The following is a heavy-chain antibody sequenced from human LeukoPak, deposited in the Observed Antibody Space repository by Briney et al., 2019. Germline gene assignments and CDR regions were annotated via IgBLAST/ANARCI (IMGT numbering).Heavy chain of an antibody. D-gene: IGHD3-16*02. CDR1: GYTFTSYD. V-gene: IGHV1-8*03. CDR3: ARGLGQHYDYVWWCYRTYYMGV. Sequence: GASVKASCKAAGYTFTSYDINWVRQATGQGLEWMGWMNPNSGNTGYAQKFQGRVTITRNTSISTAYMELSSLRSEDTAVYYCARGLGQHYDYVWWCYRTYYMGVWGNGTTVTVSS. J-gene: IGHJ6*03. CDR2: MNPNSGNT.